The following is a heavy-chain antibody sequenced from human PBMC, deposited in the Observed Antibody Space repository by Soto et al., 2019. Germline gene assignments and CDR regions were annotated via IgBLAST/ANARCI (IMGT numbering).Heavy chain of an antibody. CDR2: INPKSGGT. CDR3: ARGDSTDCSNGVCSFFYNHDMDV. Sequence: ASVKVSCKASGYSFTDYHIHWVRQAPGQGLEWLGRINPKSGGTSTAQKFQGWVTMTTDTSVSTASMELTRLTSDDTAIYYCARGDSTDCSNGVCSFFYNHDMDVWGQGXTVTVYS. V-gene: IGHV1-2*04. D-gene: IGHD2-8*01. J-gene: IGHJ6*02. CDR1: GYSFTDYH.